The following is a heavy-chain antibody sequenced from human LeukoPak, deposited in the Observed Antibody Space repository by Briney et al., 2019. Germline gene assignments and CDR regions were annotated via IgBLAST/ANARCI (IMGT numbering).Heavy chain of an antibody. CDR2: INSDGSST. D-gene: IGHD3-22*01. J-gene: IGHJ3*02. Sequence: GGSLRLSCAASGFTFSSYWMHWVRQAPGKGLVWVSRINSDGSSTSYADSVKGRFTISRDNAKNTLYLQMNSLRAEDTAVYYCARDPDDSSGYLTGAFDIWGQGTMVTVSS. CDR3: ARDPDDSSGYLTGAFDI. V-gene: IGHV3-74*01. CDR1: GFTFSSYW.